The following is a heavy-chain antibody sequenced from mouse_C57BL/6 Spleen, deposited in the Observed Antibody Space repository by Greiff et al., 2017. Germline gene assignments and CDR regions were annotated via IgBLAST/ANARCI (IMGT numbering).Heavy chain of an antibody. J-gene: IGHJ4*01. Sequence: EVQLVESGPGLVKPSQSLSLTCSVTGYSITSGYYWNWIRQFPGNKLEWMGYISYDGSNNYNPSLKNRISITRDTSKNQFFLKLNSVTTEDTATYYCARDRAFIHWGQGTSVTVSS. D-gene: IGHD3-1*01. V-gene: IGHV3-6*01. CDR2: ISYDGSN. CDR1: GYSITSGYY. CDR3: ARDRAFIH.